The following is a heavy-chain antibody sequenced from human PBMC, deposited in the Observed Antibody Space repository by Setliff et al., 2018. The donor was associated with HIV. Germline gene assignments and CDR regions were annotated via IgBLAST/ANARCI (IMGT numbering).Heavy chain of an antibody. Sequence: SETLSLTCAVYGGSFTTYYWTWIRQPPGKGLEWIGEINHSGVTNLSPSLKSRVTISVDSAKNQIFLKMNSVTAADTGVYFCARGGVLTPLWPAPDYWGQGDLVTVSS. J-gene: IGHJ4*02. CDR2: INHSGVT. V-gene: IGHV4-34*01. D-gene: IGHD2-21*01. CDR3: ARGGVLTPLWPAPDY. CDR1: GGSFTTYY.